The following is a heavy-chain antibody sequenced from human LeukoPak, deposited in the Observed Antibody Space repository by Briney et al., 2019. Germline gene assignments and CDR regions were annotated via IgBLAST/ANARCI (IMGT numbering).Heavy chain of an antibody. Sequence: HGESLKISCEGSGYSFTTYWIGWVRQMSGKVLELMGIIYPGDSDTRYSPSFQRQVTISADNSISTAYLQWSSLKASDTAMYYCARWKGGDNWFDPWGQGTLVTVSS. CDR3: ARWKGGDNWFDP. J-gene: IGHJ5*02. CDR1: GYSFTTYW. CDR2: IYPGDSDT. V-gene: IGHV5-51*01. D-gene: IGHD1-1*01.